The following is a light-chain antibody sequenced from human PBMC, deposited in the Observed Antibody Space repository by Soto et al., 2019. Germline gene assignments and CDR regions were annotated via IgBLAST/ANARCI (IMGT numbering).Light chain of an antibody. CDR3: CSYAGDSAYVV. Sequence: QSALTQPASVSGSPGQSITISCTGTSSDVGSYNLVSWYQHHPGRAPKLIIYEGTKRPSGVSNRFSASKSGNTASLTISGLQAEDEADYYCCSYAGDSAYVVFGGGTQLTVL. J-gene: IGLJ2*01. CDR2: EGT. V-gene: IGLV2-23*01. CDR1: SSDVGSYNL.